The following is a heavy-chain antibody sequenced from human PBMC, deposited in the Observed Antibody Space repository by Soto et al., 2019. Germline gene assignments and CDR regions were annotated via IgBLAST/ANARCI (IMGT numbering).Heavy chain of an antibody. CDR3: AKDLGWLRPPRPMSGMDV. V-gene: IGHV3-30*18. D-gene: IGHD5-12*01. CDR2: ISYDGSNK. CDR1: GFTFSSYG. Sequence: LRLSCAASGFTFSSYGMHWVRQAPGKGLEWVAVISYDGSNKYYADSVKGRFTISRDNSKNTLYLQMNSLRAEDTAVYYCAKDLGWLRPPRPMSGMDVWGQGTTVTVSS. J-gene: IGHJ6*02.